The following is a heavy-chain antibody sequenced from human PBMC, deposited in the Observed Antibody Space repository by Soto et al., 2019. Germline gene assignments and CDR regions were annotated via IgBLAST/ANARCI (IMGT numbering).Heavy chain of an antibody. J-gene: IGHJ4*02. D-gene: IGHD2-15*01. Sequence: SETLSLTYAVSGGSISSSNWWSWVRQPPGKGLEWIGEIYHSGSTNYNPSLKSRVTISVDKSKNQFSLKLSSVTAADTAVYYCARAHCSGGSCYYFDYWGQGTLVTVSS. V-gene: IGHV4-4*02. CDR2: IYHSGST. CDR1: GGSISSSNW. CDR3: ARAHCSGGSCYYFDY.